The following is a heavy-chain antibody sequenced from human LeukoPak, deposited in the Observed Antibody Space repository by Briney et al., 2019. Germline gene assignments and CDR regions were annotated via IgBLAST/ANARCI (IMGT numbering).Heavy chain of an antibody. CDR1: GYTFTSYH. D-gene: IGHD3-22*01. V-gene: IGHV1-46*01. CDR3: ARGGPTQYYYDSTGYWFDY. CDR2: INPSGGST. J-gene: IGHJ4*02. Sequence: ASVKVSCKASGYTFTSYHMHWVRQAPGQGLEWMGIINPSGGSTSYAQEFQGRVTMTRDTSTSTVYMELSSLRSEDTAVYYCARGGPTQYYYDSTGYWFDYWGQGTLVTVSS.